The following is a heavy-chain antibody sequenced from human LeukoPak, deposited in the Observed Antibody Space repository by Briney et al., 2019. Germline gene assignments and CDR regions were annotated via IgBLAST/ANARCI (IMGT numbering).Heavy chain of an antibody. CDR3: ARGLGSWFDP. J-gene: IGHJ5*02. CDR2: INHSGST. Sequence: SETLSLTCAVYGGSFSGYYWSWIRQPPGKGLEWIGEINHSGSTNYNPSLMSRVTISVDTSKNQFSLKLSSVTAADTAVYYCARGLGSWFDPWGQGTLVTVSS. V-gene: IGHV4-34*01. CDR1: GGSFSGYY.